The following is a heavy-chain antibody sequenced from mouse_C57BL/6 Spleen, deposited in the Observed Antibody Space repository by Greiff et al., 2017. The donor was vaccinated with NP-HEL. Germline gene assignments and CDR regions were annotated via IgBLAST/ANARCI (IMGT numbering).Heavy chain of an antibody. CDR3: ARSDYYSNYEFAY. V-gene: IGHV1-42*01. CDR2: INPSTGGT. D-gene: IGHD2-5*01. Sequence: EVQLQQSGPELVKPGASVKISCKASGYSFTGYYMNWVKQSPEKSLEWIGEINPSTGGTTYNQKFKAKATLTVDKSSSTAYMQLKSLTSEDSAVYYCARSDYYSNYEFAYWGQGTLVTVSA. J-gene: IGHJ3*01. CDR1: GYSFTGYY.